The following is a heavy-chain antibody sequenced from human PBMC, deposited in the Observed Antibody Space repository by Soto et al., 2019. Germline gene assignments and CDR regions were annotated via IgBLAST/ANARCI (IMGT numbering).Heavy chain of an antibody. J-gene: IGHJ6*02. D-gene: IGHD6-13*01. CDR3: AHSRSPSSSSWYNPYYYGMDV. CDR2: IYWDDDK. CDR1: GFSLSTSGVG. Sequence: QITLKESGPTLVKPTQTLTLTCTFSGFSLSTSGVGVGWIRQPPGKALEWLALIYWDDDKRYSPSLKSRLTITKDTSKNQVVLTMTNMDPVDTATYYCAHSRSPSSSSWYNPYYYGMDVWGQGTMVTVSS. V-gene: IGHV2-5*02.